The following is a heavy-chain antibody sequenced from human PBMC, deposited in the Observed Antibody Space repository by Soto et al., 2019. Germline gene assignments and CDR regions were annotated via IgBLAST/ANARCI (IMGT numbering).Heavy chain of an antibody. CDR1: GFTFSSYS. D-gene: IGHD1-26*01. CDR3: ARGGSYSEITFDY. CDR2: ISSSSTI. J-gene: IGHJ4*02. Sequence: SLRLSCAASGFTFSSYSMNWVRQAPGKGLEWVSYISSSSTIYYADSVKGRFTISRDNAKNSLYLQMNSLRDEDTAVYYCARGGSYSEITFDYWGQGTLVTVSS. V-gene: IGHV3-48*02.